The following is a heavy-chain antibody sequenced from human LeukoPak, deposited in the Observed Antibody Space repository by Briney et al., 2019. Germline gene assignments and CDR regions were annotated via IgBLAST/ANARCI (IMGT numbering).Heavy chain of an antibody. D-gene: IGHD4-11*01. CDR3: ARRIEGTTVTTSWFDP. J-gene: IGHJ5*02. CDR2: IHYSGST. V-gene: IGHV4-30-4*01. Sequence: SETLSLTCTVSGGSISSGDYYWSWIRQPPGKGLEWIGFIHYSGSTYYNPSLKSRVTISVDTSKNQFSLKLSSVTAADTAVYYCARRIEGTTVTTSWFDPWGQGTLVTVSS. CDR1: GGSISSGDYY.